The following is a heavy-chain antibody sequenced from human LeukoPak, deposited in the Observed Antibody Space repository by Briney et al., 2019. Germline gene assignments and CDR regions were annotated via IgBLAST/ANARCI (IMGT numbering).Heavy chain of an antibody. CDR1: GGSFSSYY. J-gene: IGHJ4*02. V-gene: IGHV4-59*10. Sequence: SETLSLTCAVYGGSFSSYYWSWIRQPAEKGLEWIGRIYSSGSTNYNPSLKSRVTMSVDTSKNQFSLKLSSVTAADTAVYYCASARWDYWGQGTLVTVSS. D-gene: IGHD5-24*01. CDR3: ASARWDY. CDR2: IYSSGST.